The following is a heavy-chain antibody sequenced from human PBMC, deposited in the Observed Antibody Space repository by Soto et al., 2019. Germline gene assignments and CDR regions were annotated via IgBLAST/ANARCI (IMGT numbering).Heavy chain of an antibody. J-gene: IGHJ4*02. CDR3: ARLRMTTVNFDY. CDR2: IYYSGST. D-gene: IGHD4-17*01. Sequence: QLQLQESGPGLVKPSETLSLTCTVSGGSISSSSYYWGWIRQPPGKGLEWIGSIYYSGSTYYNPSLKSRVTISVDTSKNQFSLKLSSVTAADTAVYYCARLRMTTVNFDYWGQGTLVTVSS. V-gene: IGHV4-39*01. CDR1: GGSISSSSYY.